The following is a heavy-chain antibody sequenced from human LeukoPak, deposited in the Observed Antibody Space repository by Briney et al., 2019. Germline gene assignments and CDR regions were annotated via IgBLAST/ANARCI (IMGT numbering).Heavy chain of an antibody. Sequence: KPGGSLRLSCAASGFTFSSYSMNWVRQAPGKGLEWPSSISSSSSYIYYADSVKGRFTISRDNAKNSLYLQMNSLRAEDTAVYYCATHDRDYSSSWYCFGYWGQGTLVTVSS. CDR3: ATHDRDYSSSWYCFGY. D-gene: IGHD6-13*01. CDR1: GFTFSSYS. CDR2: ISSSSSYI. J-gene: IGHJ4*02. V-gene: IGHV3-21*01.